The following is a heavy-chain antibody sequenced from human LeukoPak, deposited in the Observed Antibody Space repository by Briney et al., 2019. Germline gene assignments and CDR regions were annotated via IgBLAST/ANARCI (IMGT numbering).Heavy chain of an antibody. CDR3: ARERPSSSALDY. V-gene: IGHV4-59*01. CDR1: GGSISSYY. J-gene: IGHJ4*02. CDR2: FYYSGST. D-gene: IGHD2-2*01. Sequence: KTSETLSLTCTVSGGSISSYYWGWIRQPPGKGLEWIGYFYYSGSTNYNPSLKSRVTISVDTSKNQFSLKLSSVTAADTAVYYCARERPSSSALDYWGQGTLVTVSS.